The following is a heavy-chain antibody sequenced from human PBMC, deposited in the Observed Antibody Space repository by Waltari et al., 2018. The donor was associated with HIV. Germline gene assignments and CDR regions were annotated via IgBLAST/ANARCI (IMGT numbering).Heavy chain of an antibody. CDR2: INSDGSST. V-gene: IGHV3-74*01. Sequence: EVQLVDSGGGSVQPGRPLRLSSAASVFTFSSYCLHWVRQVTGKGLIWVSRINSDGSSTSYADSVKGRFTISRDNAKNTLYLQMNSLRAEDTAVYYCATSRTFDYWGQGTLVTVSS. J-gene: IGHJ4*02. CDR3: ATSRTFDY. CDR1: VFTFSSYC.